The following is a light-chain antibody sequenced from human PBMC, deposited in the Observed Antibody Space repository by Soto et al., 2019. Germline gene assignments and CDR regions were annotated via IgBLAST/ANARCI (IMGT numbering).Light chain of an antibody. Sequence: DIQMSQCPSSLSASVGDRVAITCRLSQRISDYLNWYQQKPGKDLKLVIYGAANLQSGVPPRFSGSGSGSEFTLTISGLQPDDFAIYFCQQSYSLPLTFGPGTKVDIK. J-gene: IGKJ3*01. CDR3: QQSYSLPLT. V-gene: IGKV1-39*01. CDR1: QRISDY. CDR2: GAA.